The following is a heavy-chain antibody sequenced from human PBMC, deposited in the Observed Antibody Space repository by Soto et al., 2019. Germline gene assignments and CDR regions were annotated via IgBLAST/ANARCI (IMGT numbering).Heavy chain of an antibody. V-gene: IGHV4-59*08. D-gene: IGHD2-15*01. CDR2: IYYSGSN. Sequence: QVQLQESGPGLVKPSETLSLTCTVAGGSISSYYWSWIRQPPGKGLEVVGYIYYSGSNNYNPSLKTRVTISVDTSKNQFSLKLSSVTAADTAVYYCARHDSGGSYYYYYYMDVWGKGTTVTVSS. J-gene: IGHJ6*03. CDR1: GGSISSYY. CDR3: ARHDSGGSYYYYYYMDV.